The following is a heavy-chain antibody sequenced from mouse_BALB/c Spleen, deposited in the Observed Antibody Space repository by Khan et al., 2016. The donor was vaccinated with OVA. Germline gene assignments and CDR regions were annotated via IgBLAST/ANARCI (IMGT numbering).Heavy chain of an antibody. V-gene: IGHV5-6-4*01. Sequence: EVELVESGGGLVKPGGSLKLSCAASGFAFSSYSMSWVRQTPEKRLEWVATITSGGSYTYYPDSVKGRFTISSDNAKNTLYLQMSSRKSEDTAMYYCTRDRNYYGSSFYFDYWGQGTTLTVSS. J-gene: IGHJ2*01. CDR2: ITSGGSYT. CDR1: GFAFSSYS. D-gene: IGHD1-1*01. CDR3: TRDRNYYGSSFYFDY.